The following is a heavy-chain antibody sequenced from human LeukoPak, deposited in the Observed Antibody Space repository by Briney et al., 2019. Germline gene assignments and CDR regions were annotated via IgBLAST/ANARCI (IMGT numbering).Heavy chain of an antibody. Sequence: GGSLRLSCAASGFTFSRNAMSWVRQAPGKGLEWVSAISGSGGSTYYAASVEGRFTISRDNSKNTLSLQMHSLRAGDTAVYYCAKEIGYDPGIPDYWGQGTLVTVSS. CDR1: GFTFSRNA. J-gene: IGHJ4*02. D-gene: IGHD5-12*01. CDR3: AKEIGYDPGIPDY. V-gene: IGHV3-23*01. CDR2: ISGSGGST.